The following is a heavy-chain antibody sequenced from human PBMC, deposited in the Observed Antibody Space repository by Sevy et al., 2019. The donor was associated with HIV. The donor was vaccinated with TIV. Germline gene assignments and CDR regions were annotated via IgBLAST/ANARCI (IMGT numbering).Heavy chain of an antibody. Sequence: GGSLRLSCAASGFTFSDYYMSWIRQAPGKGLEWVSYISSSGSTIYYADSVKGRFTISRHNAKNSLYLQMNSLRAEETAVYYCARDKHYDSSGYYYPDDAFDIWGQGTMVTVS. J-gene: IGHJ3*02. V-gene: IGHV3-11*01. CDR1: GFTFSDYY. D-gene: IGHD3-22*01. CDR2: ISSSGSTI. CDR3: ARDKHYDSSGYYYPDDAFDI.